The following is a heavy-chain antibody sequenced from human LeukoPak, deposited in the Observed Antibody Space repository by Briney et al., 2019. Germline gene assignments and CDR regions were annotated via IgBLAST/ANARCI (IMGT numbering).Heavy chain of an antibody. CDR2: IDGSGDTI. CDR1: GFTFSDYS. Sequence: PGGSLRLSCAASGFTFSDYSMNWVRQAPGKGLEWVSYIDGSGDTIYYADSVKGRFTISRDNAKNSLDLQMNSLRDEDTAVYYCSGRFDCWGQGTLVTVSS. CDR3: SGRFDC. V-gene: IGHV3-48*02. J-gene: IGHJ4*02.